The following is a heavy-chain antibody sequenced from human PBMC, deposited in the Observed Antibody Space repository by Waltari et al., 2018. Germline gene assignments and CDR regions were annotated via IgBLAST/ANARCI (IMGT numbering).Heavy chain of an antibody. J-gene: IGHJ3*02. CDR2: ISPCDSET. CDR1: GYSFTSYW. CDR3: ARQGIVATRNAFDI. V-gene: IGHV5-51*01. Sequence: EVQLVQSGAEVKKPGESLKISCKGSGYSFTSYWIGWVRQMPGKGLEWMGSISPCDSETRYSPSFQCQVTISADKSISTAYLQWSSLKASDTAMYYCARQGIVATRNAFDIWGQGTMVTVSS. D-gene: IGHD5-12*01.